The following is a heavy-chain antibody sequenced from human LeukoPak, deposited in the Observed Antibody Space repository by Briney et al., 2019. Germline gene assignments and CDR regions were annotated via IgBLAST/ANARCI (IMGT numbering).Heavy chain of an antibody. Sequence: PGGSLRLSCAASGFTFDDYAMHWVRQAPGKGLEWVSLISGDGGSTYYPGSVKGRFTISRENAKNSLYLQMNSLRAGDTAVYYCARAGRPTHGGSGSSNILDYWGQGTLVTVSS. V-gene: IGHV3-43*02. CDR1: GFTFDDYA. CDR3: ARAGRPTHGGSGSSNILDY. D-gene: IGHD3-10*01. CDR2: ISGDGGST. J-gene: IGHJ4*02.